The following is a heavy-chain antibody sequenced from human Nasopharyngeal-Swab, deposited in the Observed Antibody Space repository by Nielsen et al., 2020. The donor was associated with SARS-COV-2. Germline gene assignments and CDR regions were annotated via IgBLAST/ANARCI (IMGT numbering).Heavy chain of an antibody. D-gene: IGHD3-10*01. CDR3: ARVVMVRGVSYYYYMDV. V-gene: IGHV4-34*01. CDR2: IYQSGNT. Sequence: IRQPPGKGLEWIGEIYQSGNTNYNPSLKSRVTISVDTSKNQFSLNLSSVTAADTAVYYCARVVMVRGVSYYYYMDVWGKGTTVTVSS. J-gene: IGHJ6*03.